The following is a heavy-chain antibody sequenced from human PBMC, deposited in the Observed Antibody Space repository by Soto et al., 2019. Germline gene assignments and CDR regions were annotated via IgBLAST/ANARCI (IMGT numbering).Heavy chain of an antibody. CDR3: ARDSYFGY. CDR2: ISYDGSNK. V-gene: IGHV3-30-3*01. J-gene: IGHJ4*02. Sequence: PGGSLRLSCAASGFSFSTYAMHWVRQAPGKGLEWVAIISYDGSNKYYADSVRGRFTISRDNSKNTLFLQMNSLRAEDTAVYYCARDSYFGYWGQGTLVTVSS. CDR1: GFSFSTYA.